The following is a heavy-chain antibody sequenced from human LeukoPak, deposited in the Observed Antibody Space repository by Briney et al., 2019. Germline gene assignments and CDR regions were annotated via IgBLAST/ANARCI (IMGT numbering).Heavy chain of an antibody. V-gene: IGHV3-7*01. Sequence: GGSLRLSCAASGFTFSGYWMSWVRQAPGKGLEWVANIKQDGSEKYYVDSVKGRFTISRDNAKNSLYLQMNSLRAEDTAVYYCARVRGGRCMDVWGQGTTVTVSS. D-gene: IGHD2-15*01. J-gene: IGHJ6*02. CDR3: ARVRGGRCMDV. CDR2: IKQDGSEK. CDR1: GFTFSGYW.